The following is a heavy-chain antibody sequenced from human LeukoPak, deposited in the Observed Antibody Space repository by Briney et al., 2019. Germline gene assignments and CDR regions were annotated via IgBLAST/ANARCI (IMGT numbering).Heavy chain of an antibody. CDR3: ARGRSPTYYYGSGSYPTPPYFDY. D-gene: IGHD3-10*01. J-gene: IGHJ4*02. CDR2: INHSGST. Sequence: PSETLSLTCAVYGGSFSGYYWSWIRQPPGKGLEWIGEINHSGSTNYNPSLKSRVTISVDTSKNQVSLKLSSVTAADTAVYYCARGRSPTYYYGSGSYPTPPYFDYWGQGTLVTVSS. CDR1: GGSFSGYY. V-gene: IGHV4-34*01.